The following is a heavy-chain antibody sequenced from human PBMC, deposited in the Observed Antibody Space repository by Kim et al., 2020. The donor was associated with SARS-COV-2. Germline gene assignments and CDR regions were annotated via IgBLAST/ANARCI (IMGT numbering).Heavy chain of an antibody. CDR1: GFTFSTFG. V-gene: IGHV3-23*01. CDR3: AKGSFNFDS. J-gene: IGHJ4*02. Sequence: GGSLRLSCEASGFTFSTFGMNWVRQAPGKGLEWVSSIRYSGGTTYYADSVKGRFTISRDNSKNTLYLQMNSLRAEDTAIYYCAKGSFNFDSWGQGTLVT. CDR2: IRYSGGTT.